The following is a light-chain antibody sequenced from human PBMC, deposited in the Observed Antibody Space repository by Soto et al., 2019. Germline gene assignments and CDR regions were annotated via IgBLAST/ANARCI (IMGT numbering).Light chain of an antibody. V-gene: IGLV2-8*02. CDR1: SSDVGAYNF. CDR2: EVT. CDR3: SSYAGSNNYV. J-gene: IGLJ1*01. Sequence: LPRAPYASRSPGQSVTFSCTATSSDVGAYNFVSWYQQHPGKAPKLMIYEVTKRPSGVPDRFSGSKSANTASLTVSGRQAEDEADYYCSSYAGSNNYVFGTGTKVTVL.